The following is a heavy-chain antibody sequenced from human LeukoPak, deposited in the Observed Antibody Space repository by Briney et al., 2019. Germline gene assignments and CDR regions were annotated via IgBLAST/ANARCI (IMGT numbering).Heavy chain of an antibody. CDR3: LSLDYDILTGSPQG. J-gene: IGHJ4*02. CDR2: IRSQANSYAT. CDR1: GFKFSASS. Sequence: GSLRLSCAASGFKFSASSIHWVRPASGKGLEWVGRIRSQANSYATAYAASVKGRFTISRDESDNTAYLQMSSLTTEDTAVYYCLSLDYDILTGSPQGWGQGTLVTVSS. V-gene: IGHV3-73*01. D-gene: IGHD3-9*01.